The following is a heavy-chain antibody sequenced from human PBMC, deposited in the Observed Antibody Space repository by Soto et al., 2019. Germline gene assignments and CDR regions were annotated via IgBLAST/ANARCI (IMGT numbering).Heavy chain of an antibody. CDR2: IYYSGST. D-gene: IGHD3-3*01. CDR3: ARAAYYDFWSGYLD. CDR1: GGSISSGGYY. Sequence: QVQLQESGPGLVKPSQTLSLTCTVSGGSISSGGYYWSWIRQHPGKGLEWIGYIYYSGSTYYNPPLKSRVTIAVDTSKNQFSLKLSSVTAADTAVYYCARAAYYDFWSGYLDWGQGTLVTVSS. V-gene: IGHV4-31*03. J-gene: IGHJ4*02.